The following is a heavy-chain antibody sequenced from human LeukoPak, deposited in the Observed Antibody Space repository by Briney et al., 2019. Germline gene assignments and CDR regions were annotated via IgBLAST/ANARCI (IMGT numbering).Heavy chain of an antibody. CDR3: ARDLIAVAGAYYYYGMDV. V-gene: IGHV1-18*01. D-gene: IGHD6-19*01. Sequence: EASVKVSCKASGYTFTNYAMNWVRQAPGQGLEWMGWISAYNGNTELAQKFQGRVTLATDASTSTAYVELRSLTSDDTAVYYCARDLIAVAGAYYYYGMDVWGQGTTVTVSS. J-gene: IGHJ6*02. CDR1: GYTFTNYA. CDR2: ISAYNGNT.